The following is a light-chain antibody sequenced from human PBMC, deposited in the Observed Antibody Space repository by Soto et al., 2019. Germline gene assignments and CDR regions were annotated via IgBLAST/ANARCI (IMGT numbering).Light chain of an antibody. J-gene: IGKJ1*01. Sequence: EIVMTQPPATLSVSPGERATLSRRASQSVGSNLVWYQQRPGQAPRLLIYGASTRATGIPARFSGSGSGTEFTLTISSLQSEDFAVYYCQQYSNWVRTFGQGTKVEIK. CDR2: GAS. V-gene: IGKV3-15*01. CDR1: QSVGSN. CDR3: QQYSNWVRT.